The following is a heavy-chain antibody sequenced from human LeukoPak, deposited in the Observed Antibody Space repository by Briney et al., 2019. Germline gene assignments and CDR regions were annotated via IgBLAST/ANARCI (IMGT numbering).Heavy chain of an antibody. V-gene: IGHV1-69*04. CDR3: ARELMDTAMVTGFGY. D-gene: IGHD5-18*01. CDR1: GGTFSSYA. J-gene: IGHJ4*02. Sequence: SVKVSCEASGGTFSSYAISWVRQAPGQGLEWMGRIIPIFGIANYAQKFQGRVTITADKSTSTAYMELSSLRSEDTAVYYCARELMDTAMVTGFGYWGQGTLVTVSS. CDR2: IIPIFGIA.